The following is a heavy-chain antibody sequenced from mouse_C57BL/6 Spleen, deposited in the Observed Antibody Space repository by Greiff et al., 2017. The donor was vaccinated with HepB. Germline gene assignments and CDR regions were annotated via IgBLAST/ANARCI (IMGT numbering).Heavy chain of an antibody. Sequence: DVMLVESGGGLVKPGGSLKLSCAASGFTFSSYAMSWVRQTPEKRLEWVATISDGGSYTYYPDNVKGRFTISRDNAKNNLYLQMSHLKSEDTAMYYCARGRNYYGSSYDYFDYWGQGTTLTVSS. V-gene: IGHV5-4*03. CDR1: GFTFSSYA. CDR3: ARGRNYYGSSYDYFDY. J-gene: IGHJ2*01. CDR2: ISDGGSYT. D-gene: IGHD1-1*01.